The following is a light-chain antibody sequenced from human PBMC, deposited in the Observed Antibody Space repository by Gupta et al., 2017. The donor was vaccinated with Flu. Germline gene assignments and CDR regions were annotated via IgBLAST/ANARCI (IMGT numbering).Light chain of an antibody. CDR2: AAS. CDR3: REAKGFRLT. Sequence: PSTVSASVGDIVTITCRASQNIGSWAAWHQQKAGKAPKVLMHAASVVGTGLTSRISGRAYATDFTLIISLMHPEDCTTYCRREAKGFRLTFGGGTKVEIK. V-gene: IGKV1-12*01. J-gene: IGKJ4*01. CDR1: QNIGSW.